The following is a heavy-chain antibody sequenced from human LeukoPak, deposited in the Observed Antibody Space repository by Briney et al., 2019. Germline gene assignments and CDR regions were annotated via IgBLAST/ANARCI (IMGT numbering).Heavy chain of an antibody. J-gene: IGHJ4*02. D-gene: IGHD6-19*01. V-gene: IGHV3-23*01. Sequence: HTGGSLRLSCTASGFTFNNCAMSWVRQVPGEGLEWVSAISSSDGSTFYADSVKGRFTISRDNSKNTLFLQMNSLGVDDTAVYYCAKLVAVTGSDDYWGRGTLVTVSS. CDR3: AKLVAVTGSDDY. CDR1: GFTFNNCA. CDR2: ISSSDGST.